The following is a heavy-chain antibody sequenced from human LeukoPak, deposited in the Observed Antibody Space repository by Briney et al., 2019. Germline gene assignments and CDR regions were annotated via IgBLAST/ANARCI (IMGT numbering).Heavy chain of an antibody. Sequence: GGSLRLSCAASGFTFSSYWMNWVRQAPGKGLEWVSSISSSSSYIYYADSVKGRFTISRDNAKNSLYLQMNSLRVEDTAVYYCARILSSGWQYFDYWGQGTLVTVSS. CDR2: ISSSSSYI. J-gene: IGHJ4*02. V-gene: IGHV3-21*01. CDR1: GFTFSSYW. CDR3: ARILSSGWQYFDY. D-gene: IGHD6-19*01.